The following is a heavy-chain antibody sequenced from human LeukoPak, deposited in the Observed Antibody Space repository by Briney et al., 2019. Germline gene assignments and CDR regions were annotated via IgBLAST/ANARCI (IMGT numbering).Heavy chain of an antibody. CDR2: LSYSGST. D-gene: IGHD5-18*01. CDR1: GGSIRSYY. Sequence: SETLSLTCTVSGGSIRSYYWSWIRQPPGKGLEWIGYLSYSGSTNYNPSLKSRVTLSLDTSKNQFSLKLSSVTAADTAVYYCARHSGGYSYDIWGQGTQVTVSS. V-gene: IGHV4-59*08. CDR3: ARHSGGYSYDI. J-gene: IGHJ1*01.